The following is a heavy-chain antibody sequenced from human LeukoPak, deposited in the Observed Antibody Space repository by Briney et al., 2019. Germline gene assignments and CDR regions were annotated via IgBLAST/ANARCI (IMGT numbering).Heavy chain of an antibody. CDR2: IYYSGST. CDR3: ARLPRITIFGVVAY. J-gene: IGHJ4*02. V-gene: IGHV4-39*01. D-gene: IGHD3-3*01. Sequence: SETLSLTCTVSGGSISSSSYYWGWIRQPPGTGLEWIGSIYYSGSTYYNPSLKSRVTISVDTSKNQFSLKLSSVTAADTAVYYCARLPRITIFGVVAYWGQGTLVTVSS. CDR1: GGSISSSSYY.